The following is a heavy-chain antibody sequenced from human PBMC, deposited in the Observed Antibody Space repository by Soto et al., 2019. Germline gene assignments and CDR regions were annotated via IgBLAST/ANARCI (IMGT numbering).Heavy chain of an antibody. J-gene: IGHJ4*02. CDR3: ARHGGYFFDY. CDR2: IYHGLSI. D-gene: IGHD3-16*01. CDR1: SGSFSGHY. Sequence: QVQLQQWGAGLLKPSEPLSLTCAVYSGSFSGHYWSWIRQPPGKDLEWIGEIYHGLSIVYNPSLKSRVTISGDSSKNQFSLKLSSVTAADTAVYYCARHGGYFFDYWGQGTLVTVSS. V-gene: IGHV4-34*01.